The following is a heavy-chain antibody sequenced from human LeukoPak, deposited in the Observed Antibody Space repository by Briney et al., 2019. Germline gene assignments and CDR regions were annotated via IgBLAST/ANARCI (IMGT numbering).Heavy chain of an antibody. Sequence: ASVTVSYKASGYTFSSSGISWVRQAPGQGLEGMGWISPYNDDTRYEQTLQGRVTMTTDTSTSTVYMELRSLRSDDTAVYYCARSGSGYNPIDFWGQGTRVTVSS. V-gene: IGHV1-18*01. J-gene: IGHJ4*02. CDR3: ARSGSGYNPIDF. D-gene: IGHD5-12*01. CDR2: ISPYNDDT. CDR1: GYTFSSSG.